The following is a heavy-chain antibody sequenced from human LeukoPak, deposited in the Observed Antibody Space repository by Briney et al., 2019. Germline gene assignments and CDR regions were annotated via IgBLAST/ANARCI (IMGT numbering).Heavy chain of an antibody. Sequence: SETLSLTCTVSGGSISSGGYYRSWIRQHPGKGLEWIGYIYYSGSTYYNPSLKSRVTISVDTSKNQFSLKLSSVTAADTAVYYCARGRGYYDSSGYYLDYWGQGTLVTVSS. CDR3: ARGRGYYDSSGYYLDY. CDR1: GGSISSGGYY. D-gene: IGHD3-22*01. V-gene: IGHV4-31*03. J-gene: IGHJ4*02. CDR2: IYYSGST.